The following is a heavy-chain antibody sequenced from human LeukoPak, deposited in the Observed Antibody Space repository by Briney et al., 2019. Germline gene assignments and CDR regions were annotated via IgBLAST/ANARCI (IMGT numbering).Heavy chain of an antibody. V-gene: IGHV4-59*01. D-gene: IGHD4-17*01. CDR2: IDYSGST. CDR1: GGSISSYY. CDR3: ARAAYGDYDLFDY. Sequence: SETLSLTCTVSGGSISSYYWSWIRQPPGKGLEWIGYIDYSGSTNYSPSLKSRVTISVDTSKNQFSLKLRSVTAADTAVYYCARAAYGDYDLFDYWGQGTLVTVSS. J-gene: IGHJ4*02.